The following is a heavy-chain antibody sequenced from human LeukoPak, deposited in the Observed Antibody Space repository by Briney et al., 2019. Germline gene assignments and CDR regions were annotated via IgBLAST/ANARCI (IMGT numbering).Heavy chain of an antibody. J-gene: IGHJ4*02. CDR3: AKLGSSSWYWVGPLARENDY. V-gene: IGHV3-48*03. CDR2: ISDSGSLI. CDR1: KFTFSSYE. D-gene: IGHD6-13*01. Sequence: GGSLRLSCTASKFTFSSYEMNWVRQAPGKGLEWVSYISDSGSLIYYADSVKGRFTISRDNAKNSLYLQMNSLRAEDTAVYYCAKLGSSSWYWVGPLARENDYWGQGTLVTVSS.